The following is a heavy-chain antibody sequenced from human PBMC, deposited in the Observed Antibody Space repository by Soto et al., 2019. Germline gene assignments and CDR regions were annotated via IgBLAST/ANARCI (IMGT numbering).Heavy chain of an antibody. CDR3: AREPPYPSYCSSTSCYGDYFDY. CDR2: IWYDGSNK. V-gene: IGHV3-33*01. Sequence: VQLVESGGGVVQPGRSLRLSCAASGFTVSSYGMHWVRQAPGKGLECVAVIWYDGSNKYYADSVKGRFTISRDNSKNTLYLQMNSLRAEDTTVYYCAREPPYPSYCSSTSCYGDYFDYWGQGTLVTVSS. J-gene: IGHJ4*02. D-gene: IGHD2-2*01. CDR1: GFTVSSYG.